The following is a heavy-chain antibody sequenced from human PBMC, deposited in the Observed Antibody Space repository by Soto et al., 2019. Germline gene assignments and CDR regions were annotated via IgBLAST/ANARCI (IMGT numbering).Heavy chain of an antibody. CDR2: INVYNGKT. Sequence: QVQLVQSGGEVAKPGASVKVSCKASGYTFTNYGINWVRQAPGLGLEWMGWINVYNGKTNYAQKFQARVTMTTHTSPNSVYMELWSLRSDATAVYYCERGPDPTYFDYWCQGTLVIVSS. V-gene: IGHV1-18*01. CDR3: ERGPDPTYFDY. CDR1: GYTFTNYG. J-gene: IGHJ4*02.